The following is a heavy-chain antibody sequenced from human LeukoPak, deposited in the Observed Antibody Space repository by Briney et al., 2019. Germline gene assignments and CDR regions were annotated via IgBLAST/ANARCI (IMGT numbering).Heavy chain of an antibody. CDR3: AKKVGYCSGGSCYGWFDP. J-gene: IGHJ5*02. Sequence: PGGSLRLSCAASGFTFSSYAISWVRQAPGKGLEWVSAISGSGGSTYYADSVKGRFTISRDNSKNTLYLQMNSLRAEDTAVYYCAKKVGYCSGGSCYGWFDPWGQGTLVTVSS. CDR2: ISGSGGST. CDR1: GFTFSSYA. D-gene: IGHD2-15*01. V-gene: IGHV3-23*01.